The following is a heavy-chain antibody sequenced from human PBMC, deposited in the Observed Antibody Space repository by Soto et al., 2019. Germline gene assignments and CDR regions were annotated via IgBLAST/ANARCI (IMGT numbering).Heavy chain of an antibody. CDR2: ITWNSVAL. Sequence: VQLVESGGGLVRPGGSLSLSCAASGFTFDDHAMHWVRQAPGKGLEWISAITWNSVALDYADSVKGRFTISRDNAKNSLYLQMNSLRPEDTALYYCAKERVRDFDGWGQGTLVTVSS. CDR3: AKERVRDFDG. D-gene: IGHD3-9*01. V-gene: IGHV3-9*01. CDR1: GFTFDDHA. J-gene: IGHJ4*02.